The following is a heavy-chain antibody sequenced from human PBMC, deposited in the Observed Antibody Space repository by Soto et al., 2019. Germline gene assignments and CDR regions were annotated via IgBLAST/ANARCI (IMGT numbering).Heavy chain of an antibody. CDR3: ARRITGSPPADGGS. D-gene: IGHD1-20*01. J-gene: IGHJ5*02. V-gene: IGHV3-72*01. CDR1: GFTFSDHY. CDR2: IRNIANGYTT. Sequence: EVQLVGSGGDLVRPGGSLRLSCAVSGFTFSDHYMDWVRQAPGKGLEWVGRIRNIANGYTTSYAASVKGRFTISRDDSKNSLFLQMNNLKTEDTAMYYCARRITGSPPADGGSWGQGTLVTVSS.